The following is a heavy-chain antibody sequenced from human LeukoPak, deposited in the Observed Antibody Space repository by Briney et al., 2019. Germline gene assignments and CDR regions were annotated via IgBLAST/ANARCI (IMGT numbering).Heavy chain of an antibody. CDR3: ARLAARLSWFDP. D-gene: IGHD5-12*01. CDR1: GVSISTSNSY. J-gene: IGHJ5*02. V-gene: IGHV4-39*01. CDR2: IYHSGST. Sequence: SETLSLTCTVSGVSISTSNSYWGWIRQPPGKGLEWIGSIYHSGSTYYNPSLKSRVTISVDTSKNQFSLKVRSVTAADTAVYYCARLAARLSWFDPWGQGTLVTVSS.